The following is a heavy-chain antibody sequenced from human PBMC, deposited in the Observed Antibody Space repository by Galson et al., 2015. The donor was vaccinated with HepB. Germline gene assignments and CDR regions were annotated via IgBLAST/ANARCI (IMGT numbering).Heavy chain of an antibody. CDR1: GDSITNYY. J-gene: IGHJ4*02. CDR2: IYYSGST. CDR3: ARTPSRGGFDS. D-gene: IGHD4-23*01. Sequence: SETLSLTCIVSGDSITNYYWSWLRQSPGKGLEWIGYIYYSGSTKYNPSFTSRVTISVDTSKNQFSLRLNSVTPADTAIYYCARTPSRGGFDSWGQGTQVTVSS. V-gene: IGHV4-59*01.